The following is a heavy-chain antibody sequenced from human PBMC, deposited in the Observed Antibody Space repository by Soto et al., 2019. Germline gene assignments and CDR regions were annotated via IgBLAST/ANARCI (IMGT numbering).Heavy chain of an antibody. Sequence: QVQLVQSGAEVKQPGSSVRVSCKASGGTFSNYPFTWVRQAPGQGLEWMGGIIPIFGTVTYAQKVQGRVTISADESTSTTYMEMSRLTSEDTAIYYCARPRTVATTKGYDYWGQGTLVNVSS. CDR3: ARPRTVATTKGYDY. V-gene: IGHV1-69*01. CDR2: IIPIFGTV. D-gene: IGHD1-1*01. J-gene: IGHJ4*02. CDR1: GGTFSNYP.